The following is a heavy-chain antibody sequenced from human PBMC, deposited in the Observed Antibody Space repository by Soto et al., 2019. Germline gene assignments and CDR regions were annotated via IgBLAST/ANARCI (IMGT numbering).Heavy chain of an antibody. J-gene: IGHJ4*02. D-gene: IGHD1-1*01. V-gene: IGHV3-23*01. CDR2: LTADSDDT. CDR1: GLTFSTHT. CDR3: AKGLDGASLDF. Sequence: EVQLLESGGTLVQPGGYLRLSCVASGLTFSTHTMNWVRQAPGKGLEWFSRLTADSDDTSYADSIKGRFTISRDNSKNTLYLQMNSLRAEETAIYYCAKGLDGASLDFWGQGALVNVSS.